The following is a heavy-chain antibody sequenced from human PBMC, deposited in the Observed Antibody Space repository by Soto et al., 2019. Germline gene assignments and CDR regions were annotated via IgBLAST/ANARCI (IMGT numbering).Heavy chain of an antibody. Sequence: GGSLRLSCAASGFTFSDHAMSWVRQAPGEGLEWVAVISYDGSNKYYADSVKGRFTISRDNSKNTLYLQMNSLRAEDTAVYYCASQNWFDPWGQGTLVTVSS. J-gene: IGHJ5*02. V-gene: IGHV3-30-3*01. CDR2: ISYDGSNK. CDR3: ASQNWFDP. CDR1: GFTFSDHA.